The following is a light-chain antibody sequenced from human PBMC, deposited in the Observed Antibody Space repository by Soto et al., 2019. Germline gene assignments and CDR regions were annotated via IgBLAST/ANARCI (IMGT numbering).Light chain of an antibody. CDR2: DVS. CDR1: RSNIGSYDF. Sequence: QSVLTQPPSASGSPGQSVTISCAVSRSNIGSYDFVAWYQQHPGKAPKLIIYDVSERPSGVPDRFSGSKSGTAASLTVSGLQAEDEADYYCSSYAGRNNYVFGTGTKVTVL. J-gene: IGLJ1*01. V-gene: IGLV2-8*01. CDR3: SSYAGRNNYV.